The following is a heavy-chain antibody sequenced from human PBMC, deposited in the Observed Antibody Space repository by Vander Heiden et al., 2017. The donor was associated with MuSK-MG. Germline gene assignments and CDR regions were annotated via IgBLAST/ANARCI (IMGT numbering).Heavy chain of an antibody. Sequence: QVQLQESGPGLVKPSQTLSLTCSAPGGPISSGGHYWNWIRQRPGKGLEWIGYMSSIGSSHYNPSFESRLTTSVDTSKNQLSLNLISVTAADTAVYFCARAGIGSEETNWYFDLWGRGTLVTVSS. V-gene: IGHV4-31*03. CDR1: GGPISSGGHY. CDR2: MSSIGSS. CDR3: ARAGIGSEETNWYFDL. J-gene: IGHJ2*01. D-gene: IGHD3-10*01.